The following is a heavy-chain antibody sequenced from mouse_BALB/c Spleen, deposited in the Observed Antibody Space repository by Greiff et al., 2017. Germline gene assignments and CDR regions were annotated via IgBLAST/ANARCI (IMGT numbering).Heavy chain of an antibody. CDR2: IWAGGST. D-gene: IGHD1-2*01. Sequence: VHLVESGPGLVAPSQSLSITCTVSGFSLTSYDVHWVRQPPGKGLEWLGVIWAGGSTNYNSALMSRLSISKDNSKSQVFLKMNSLQTDDTAMYYCARDQHYYGLGYFDYWGQGTTLTVSS. CDR1: GFSLTSYD. CDR3: ARDQHYYGLGYFDY. J-gene: IGHJ2*01. V-gene: IGHV2-9*02.